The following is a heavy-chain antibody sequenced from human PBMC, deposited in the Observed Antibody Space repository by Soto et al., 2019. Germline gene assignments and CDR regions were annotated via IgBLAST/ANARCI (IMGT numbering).Heavy chain of an antibody. CDR3: ARGGGDDYGDYDEVGSFDY. D-gene: IGHD4-17*01. J-gene: IGHJ4*02. V-gene: IGHV3-33*01. CDR1: GFTFSSYG. CDR2: IWYDESNK. Sequence: QVQLVESGGGVVQPGRSLRLSCAASGFTFSSYGMHWVRQAPGKGLEWVAVIWYDESNKYYADSVKGRVTISRDNSKNTLYLQMNRLRDEDTAVYYGARGGGDDYGDYDEVGSFDYWGQVSLVTVSS.